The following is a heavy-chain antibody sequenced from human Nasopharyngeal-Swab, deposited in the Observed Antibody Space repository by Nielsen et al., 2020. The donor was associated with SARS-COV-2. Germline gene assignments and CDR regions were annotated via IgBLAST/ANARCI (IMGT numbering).Heavy chain of an antibody. CDR2: FNPNSGGT. D-gene: IGHD2-2*03. V-gene: IGHV1-2*06. J-gene: IGHJ1*01. CDR1: GYTFIGYY. Sequence: ASVKVSCKTSGYTFIGYYIHWVRQAPGQGLEWMGRFNPNSGGTNYAQELQGRVTMTGDTSISTAYMELSRVRSDDTAMYYCARMMAGYDGYLQNWGQGTLVTVSS. CDR3: ARMMAGYDGYLQN.